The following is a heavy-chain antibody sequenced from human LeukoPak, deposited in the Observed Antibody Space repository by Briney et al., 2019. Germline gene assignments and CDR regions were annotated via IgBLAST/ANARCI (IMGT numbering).Heavy chain of an antibody. J-gene: IGHJ6*03. CDR1: GFTFSSYA. CDR3: ARDPGQGYYCYMDV. Sequence: PGRSLRLSCAASGFTFSSYAMHWVRQAPGKGLEWVAVISYDGGNKYYADSVKGRFTISRDNSKNTLYLQMNSLRAEDTAVYYCARDPGQGYYCYMDVWGKGTTVTVSS. CDR2: ISYDGGNK. V-gene: IGHV3-30-3*01.